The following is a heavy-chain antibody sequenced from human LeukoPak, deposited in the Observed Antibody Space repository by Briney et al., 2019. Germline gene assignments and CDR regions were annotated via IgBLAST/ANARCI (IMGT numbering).Heavy chain of an antibody. J-gene: IGHJ3*02. V-gene: IGHV4-4*07. CDR3: ARDDVTAMVHDAFDI. CDR1: GYTISSYY. CDR2: SYTSGST. D-gene: IGHD5-18*01. Sequence: SETLSLTCTVSGYTISSYYWSWIRQPAGKGLEWIGRSYTSGSTNYNPSLKSRVTISVDKSKNQFSLKLSSVTAADTDVYYCARDDVTAMVHDAFDIWGQGTMVTVSS.